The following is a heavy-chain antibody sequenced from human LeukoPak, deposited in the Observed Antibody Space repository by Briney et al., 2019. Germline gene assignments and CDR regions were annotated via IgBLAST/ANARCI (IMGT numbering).Heavy chain of an antibody. CDR1: GCTFSSYA. D-gene: IGHD6-19*01. Sequence: GSSVKVSCKASGCTFSSYAISWVRQAPGQGLGWMGGIIPIFGTANYAQKFQGRVTITADESTSTAYMELSSLRSEDTAVYYCARVYSSGWYVYWGQGTLVTVSS. J-gene: IGHJ4*02. CDR2: IIPIFGTA. CDR3: ARVYSSGWYVY. V-gene: IGHV1-69*01.